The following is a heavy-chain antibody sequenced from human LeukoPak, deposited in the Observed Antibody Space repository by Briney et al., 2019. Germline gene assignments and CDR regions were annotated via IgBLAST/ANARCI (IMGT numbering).Heavy chain of an antibody. D-gene: IGHD5-18*01. CDR2: IYYSKNT. V-gene: IGHV4-39*01. J-gene: IGHJ4*02. CDR3: VSPRGFSYGYFDY. CDR1: GGSISSSSAY. Sequence: PSETLSLTCTVSGGSISSSSAYWGWLRQPPGKGLEWIGSIYYSKNTYYNPSLKSRVTISADTSKNQFSLTLGSVSATDTDVYYCVSPRGFSYGYFDYWGQGTLVTVSS.